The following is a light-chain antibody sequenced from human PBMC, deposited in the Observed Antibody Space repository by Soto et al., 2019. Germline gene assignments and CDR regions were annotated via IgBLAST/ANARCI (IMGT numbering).Light chain of an antibody. CDR2: AAS. CDR3: LQDYNYPWT. J-gene: IGKJ1*01. CDR1: QGIRND. V-gene: IGKV1-6*01. Sequence: AIQVTQSPSSLSASVEDRVTITCRTSQGIRNDLGWYQQKPGKAPKLLIYAASSLQSGVPSRFSGSGSGTDFTLTISSLQPEDFATYYCLQDYNYPWTFGQGTKVEIK.